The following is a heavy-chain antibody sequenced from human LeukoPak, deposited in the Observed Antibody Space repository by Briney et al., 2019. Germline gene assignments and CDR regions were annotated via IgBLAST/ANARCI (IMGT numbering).Heavy chain of an antibody. Sequence: GGSLRLSCAASGFTFSDYWMHWVRHAPGKGLVWVSRIYTDGSSTNYADSVKGRFTISRDNAKNTLYLQMNSLRPEDTAVYYCTRVGYDNTWYVDYWGQGTLVTVSS. CDR3: TRVGYDNTWYVDY. CDR1: GFTFSDYW. CDR2: IYTDGSST. V-gene: IGHV3-74*01. J-gene: IGHJ4*02. D-gene: IGHD3-22*01.